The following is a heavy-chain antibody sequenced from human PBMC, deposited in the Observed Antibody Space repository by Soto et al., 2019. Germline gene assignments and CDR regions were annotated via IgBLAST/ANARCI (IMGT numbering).Heavy chain of an antibody. Sequence: TLSLTCTVSGVSVSSGSYYWSWIRRPPGKGLEWIGYIYYSGSTNYNPSLKSRVTISVDTSKNQFSLKLSSVTAADTAVYYCARGLVVVVAATPNYYYGMDVWGQGTTVTVSS. V-gene: IGHV4-61*01. J-gene: IGHJ6*02. D-gene: IGHD2-15*01. CDR2: IYYSGST. CDR3: ARGLVVVVAATPNYYYGMDV. CDR1: GVSVSSGSYY.